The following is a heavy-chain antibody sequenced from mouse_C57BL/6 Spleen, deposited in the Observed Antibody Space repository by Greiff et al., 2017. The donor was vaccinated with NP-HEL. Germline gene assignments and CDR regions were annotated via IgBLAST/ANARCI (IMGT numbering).Heavy chain of an antibody. CDR1: GFSLSTSGMG. J-gene: IGHJ4*01. Sequence: QVTLKVSGPGILQSSQTLSLTCSFSGFSLSTSGMGVSWIRQPSGKGLEWLAHIYWDDDKRYNPSLKSWLTISKDTSRNQVFLKITSVDTADTATYYCARSRRDDYDDYAMDYWGQGTSVTVSS. V-gene: IGHV8-12*01. CDR3: ARSRRDDYDDYAMDY. D-gene: IGHD2-4*01. CDR2: IYWDDDK.